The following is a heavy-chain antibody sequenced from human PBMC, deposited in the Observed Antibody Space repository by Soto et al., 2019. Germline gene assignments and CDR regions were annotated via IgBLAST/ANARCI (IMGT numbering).Heavy chain of an antibody. D-gene: IGHD3-10*01. J-gene: IGHJ5*02. CDR2: IYYSGST. Sequence: QVQLQESGPGLVKPSETLSLTCTVSGGSISSYYWSWIRQPPGKGLEWIGYIYYSGSTNYNPSLKSRVSISVDTSKNQYSLKLRSVTAADTAVYYCAGLNRSMVRRNWFDPWGQGTLVTVSS. CDR3: AGLNRSMVRRNWFDP. V-gene: IGHV4-59*08. CDR1: GGSISSYY.